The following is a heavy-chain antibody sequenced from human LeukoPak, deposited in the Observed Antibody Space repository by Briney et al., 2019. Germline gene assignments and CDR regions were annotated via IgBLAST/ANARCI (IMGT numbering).Heavy chain of an antibody. CDR3: ARLHQDPDYGDYVFDI. CDR2: IYTSGST. J-gene: IGHJ3*02. D-gene: IGHD4-17*01. Sequence: SQTLSLTCTVSGGSISSGSYYWSSIRQPAGKGLEWIGRIYTSGSTNYNPSLKSRVTISVDTSKNQFSLKLSSVTAADTAVYYCARLHQDPDYGDYVFDIWGQGTMVTVSS. V-gene: IGHV4-61*02. CDR1: GGSISSGSYY.